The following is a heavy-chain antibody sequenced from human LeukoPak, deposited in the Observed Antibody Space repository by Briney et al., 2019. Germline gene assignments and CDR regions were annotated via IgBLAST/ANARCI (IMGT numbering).Heavy chain of an antibody. CDR3: ARQNYDIWSGPPALFDP. D-gene: IGHD3-3*01. CDR2: IYYSGST. Sequence: NTSETLSPTCTVSGGSISSSSYYWGWIRQPPGKGLEWIGSIYYSGSTYYNPSLKSRVTISVDTSKNQFSLKLSSVTAADTAVYYCARQNYDIWSGPPALFDPWGQRTLVTVSS. V-gene: IGHV4-39*01. J-gene: IGHJ5*02. CDR1: GGSISSSSYY.